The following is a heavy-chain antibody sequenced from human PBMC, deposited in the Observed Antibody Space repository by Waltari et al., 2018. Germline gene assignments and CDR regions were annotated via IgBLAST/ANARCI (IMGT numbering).Heavy chain of an antibody. J-gene: IGHJ6*02. CDR3: ARLQDLDGSYYYYGMDV. CDR2: NYPGDPDT. Sequence: EVQLVQSGAEVKKPGESLKISCTGSGYSFTRYWIGWVRQMPGKGLAWMGINYPGDPDTRYSPSFQGQVTISADKAISTAYLQGSSLKASDTAMYYCARLQDLDGSYYYYGMDVWGQGTTVTVSS. CDR1: GYSFTRYW. D-gene: IGHD1-26*01. V-gene: IGHV5-51*01.